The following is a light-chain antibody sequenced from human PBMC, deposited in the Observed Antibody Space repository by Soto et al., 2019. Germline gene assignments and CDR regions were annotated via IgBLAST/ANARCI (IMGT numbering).Light chain of an antibody. CDR3: SSYTTSSTLVV. J-gene: IGLJ2*01. CDR2: EVS. CDR1: SSDVGGYNY. Sequence: QSALTQPASGSGSPGQSITISCTGTSSDVGGYNYVSWYQQHPGKAPKLMIYEVSNRPSGVSNRFSGSKSGNTASLTISGLQAEDEADYYCSSYTTSSTLVVFGGGTKLTVL. V-gene: IGLV2-14*01.